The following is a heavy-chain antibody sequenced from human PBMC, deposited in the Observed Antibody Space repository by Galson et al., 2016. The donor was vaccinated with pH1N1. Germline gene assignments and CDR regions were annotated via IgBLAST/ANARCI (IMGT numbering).Heavy chain of an antibody. CDR3: ARMARITGPDTKYYFDF. CDR1: GGSISSWY. D-gene: IGHD1-14*01. J-gene: IGHJ4*02. V-gene: IGHV4-4*07. Sequence: ETLSLTCSVSGGSISSWYWSWIRQSAGKGLEWIGRIYTSGSTNYNPSLNSRVTMSIDTSKSQFSLKLNSVTAADTAVYYCARMARITGPDTKYYFDFWGQGLLVTVSS. CDR2: IYTSGST.